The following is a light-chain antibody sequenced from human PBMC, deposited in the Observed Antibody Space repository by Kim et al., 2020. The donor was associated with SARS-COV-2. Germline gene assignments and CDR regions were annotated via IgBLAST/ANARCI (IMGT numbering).Light chain of an antibody. CDR1: SSNIGSNT. Sequence: GQRVTCSCSGSSSNIGSNTVNWYQQLPGTAPKLLIYSNNQRPSGVPDRFSGSKSGTSASLAISGLQSEDEADYYCAAWDDSLNAWVFGGGTQLTVL. CDR2: SNN. J-gene: IGLJ3*02. CDR3: AAWDDSLNAWV. V-gene: IGLV1-44*01.